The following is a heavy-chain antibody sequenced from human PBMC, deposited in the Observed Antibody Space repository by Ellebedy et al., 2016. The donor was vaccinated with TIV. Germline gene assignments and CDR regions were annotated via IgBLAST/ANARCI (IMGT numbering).Heavy chain of an antibody. Sequence: AASVKVSCKASGYIFTDYFIHWVRQAPGQGLEWVGMIKPSGDNSIYELRFQGRLAMTVDASTATVFLELTSLRNDDTAIYYCARDGNWKYARFDPWGQGTLVTVSS. V-gene: IGHV1-46*01. J-gene: IGHJ5*02. CDR1: GYIFTDYF. CDR3: ARDGNWKYARFDP. D-gene: IGHD1-7*01. CDR2: IKPSGDNS.